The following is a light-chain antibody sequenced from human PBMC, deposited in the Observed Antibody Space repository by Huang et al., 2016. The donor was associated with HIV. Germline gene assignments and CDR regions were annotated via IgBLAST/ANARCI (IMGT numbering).Light chain of an antibody. CDR2: DAS. Sequence: EIVLTQSPATLSLSPGEGGTLSCRASQSISNFLAWFPQKPGQAPRLLITDASNRATGIPARFSGSGSGTDFTLTISSLEPEDFAVYYCQQRSNWPLTFGGGTKVEIK. V-gene: IGKV3-11*01. CDR3: QQRSNWPLT. CDR1: QSISNF. J-gene: IGKJ4*01.